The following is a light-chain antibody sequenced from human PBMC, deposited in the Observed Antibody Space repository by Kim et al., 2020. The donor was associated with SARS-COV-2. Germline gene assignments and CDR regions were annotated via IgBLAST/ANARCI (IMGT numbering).Light chain of an antibody. CDR1: QDITKN. CDR3: QQYDGLPYT. CDR2: DAS. J-gene: IGKJ2*01. V-gene: IGKV1-33*01. Sequence: SASVGDRVTITCQASQDITKNLNWYQQKPGKAPKLLIYDASNLGIGVPSRFGGSGSGTDFILTIGSLQPEDIATYYCQQYDGLPYTFGQGTKLEI.